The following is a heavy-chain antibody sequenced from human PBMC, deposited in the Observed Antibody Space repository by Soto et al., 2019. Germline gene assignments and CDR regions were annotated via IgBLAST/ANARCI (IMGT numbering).Heavy chain of an antibody. D-gene: IGHD3-16*02. J-gene: IGHJ4*02. Sequence: GGSLRLSCAASGFTFSGSAMHWVRQAPGKGLEWVAVIAYDGTNKYYADSVKGRFTISRDNAKNTLYLQMNSLRPEDTAVYHCARESGGSYHFDYWGQGTLVTVSS. CDR3: ARESGGSYHFDY. V-gene: IGHV3-30*14. CDR2: IAYDGTNK. CDR1: GFTFSGSA.